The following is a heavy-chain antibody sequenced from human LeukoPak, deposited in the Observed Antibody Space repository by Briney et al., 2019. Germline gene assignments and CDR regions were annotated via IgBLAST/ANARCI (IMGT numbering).Heavy chain of an antibody. CDR2: ISYDGSNK. Sequence: GGSLRLSCAASGFTFSSYAMHWVRQAPGKGLEWVAVISYDGSNKYYADSVKGRFTISRDNSKNTLYLQMNSLRAEDTAVYYCARATPSYDFWSGYDYWGQGTLVTVSS. V-gene: IGHV3-30-3*01. J-gene: IGHJ4*02. CDR3: ARATPSYDFWSGYDY. CDR1: GFTFSSYA. D-gene: IGHD3-3*01.